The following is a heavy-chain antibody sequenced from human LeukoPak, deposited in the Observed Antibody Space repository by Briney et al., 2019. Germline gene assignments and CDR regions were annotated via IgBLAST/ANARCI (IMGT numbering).Heavy chain of an antibody. J-gene: IGHJ6*03. V-gene: IGHV3-23*01. CDR2: ISNSGGST. CDR3: AREHYYYMDV. CDR1: GFTFSSYG. Sequence: GGSLRLSCAASGFTFSSYGMSWVRQAPGKGLEWVSSISNSGGSTYHADSVKGRFTISRDNSKNTLYLQMNSLRAEDTAVYYCAREHYYYMDVWGKGTTVTVSS.